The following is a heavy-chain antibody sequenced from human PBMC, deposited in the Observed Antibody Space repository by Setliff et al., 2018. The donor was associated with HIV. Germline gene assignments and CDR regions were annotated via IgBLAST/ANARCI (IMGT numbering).Heavy chain of an antibody. CDR3: ARQRPPGYSSPYTIEY. Sequence: GESLTISCKGSGYMFNNYWIAWVRQVPGKGLEWMGIIDPGDSDTRYTPSYQGRIIMSIDRFRSTAYLQWRSLTPSDSALYYCARQRPPGYSSPYTIEYWGQGTLVTVS. CDR1: GYMFNNYW. CDR2: IDPGDSDT. J-gene: IGHJ4*02. V-gene: IGHV5-51*01. D-gene: IGHD6-13*01.